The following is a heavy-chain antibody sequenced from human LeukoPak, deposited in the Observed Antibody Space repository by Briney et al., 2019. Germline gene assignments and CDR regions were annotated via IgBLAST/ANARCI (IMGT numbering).Heavy chain of an antibody. CDR1: GFSISSND. V-gene: IGHV3-66*04. CDR2: IYISAIT. J-gene: IGHJ4*02. CDR3: AKRSPPY. D-gene: IGHD3-10*01. Sequence: GGSLRLSCTASGFSISSNDMNWVRQSPGKGLEWVSLIYISAITKYADSVQGRFTVSRDNSKNTLYLQMSSLRAEDTAVYYCAKRSPPYWGQGALVTVSS.